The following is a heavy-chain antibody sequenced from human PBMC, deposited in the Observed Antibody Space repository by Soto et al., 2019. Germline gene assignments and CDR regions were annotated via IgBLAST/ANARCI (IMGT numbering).Heavy chain of an antibody. J-gene: IGHJ3*02. CDR1: GYIFTGYY. V-gene: IGHV1-2*02. D-gene: IGHD6-25*01. CDR3: ATSHTSGRDAFQI. CDR2: INPNSGT. Sequence: QVQLVQAGAEVKKPGASVKVSCKASGYIFTGYYIHWVRQAPGQGLEWMGWINPNSGTNYAQNFQGRVIMTRDTSISTAYMELSGLRFDDTAVYYCATSHTSGRDAFQIWGQGTMVTVSS.